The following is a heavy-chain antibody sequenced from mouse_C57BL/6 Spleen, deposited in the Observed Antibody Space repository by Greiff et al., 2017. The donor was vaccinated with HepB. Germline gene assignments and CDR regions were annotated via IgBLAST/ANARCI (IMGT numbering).Heavy chain of an antibody. CDR1: GFTFSDYY. CDR2: INYDGSST. CDR3: AREKGLRRYFDV. Sequence: EVMLVESEGGLVQPGSSMKLSCTASGFTFSDYYMAWVRQVPEKGLEWVANINYDGSSTYYLDSLKSRFIISRDNAKNILYLQMSSLKSEDTATYYCAREKGLRRYFDVWGTGTTVTVSS. J-gene: IGHJ1*03. V-gene: IGHV5-16*01. D-gene: IGHD2-4*01.